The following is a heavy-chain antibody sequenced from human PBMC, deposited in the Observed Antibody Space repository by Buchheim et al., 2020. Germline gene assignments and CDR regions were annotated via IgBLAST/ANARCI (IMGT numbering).Heavy chain of an antibody. J-gene: IGHJ6*02. CDR1: GGSISSYY. CDR3: ARDIEGVLIMDV. Sequence: QVQLQESGPGLVKPSETLSLTCTVSGGSISSYYWSWIRQPPGKGLEWIGYIYYSGSTNYNPSLKSRVTISVDTSKNQFSLKLSSVTAADTAVYYCARDIEGVLIMDVWGQGTT. V-gene: IGHV4-59*01. CDR2: IYYSGST. D-gene: IGHD2-15*01.